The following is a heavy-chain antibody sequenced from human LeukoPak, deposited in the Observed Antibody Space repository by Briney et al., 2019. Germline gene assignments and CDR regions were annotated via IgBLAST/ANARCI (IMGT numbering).Heavy chain of an antibody. Sequence: ASVKVSCKASGYTFTSYGISWVRQAPGQGLEWMGWINPNSGGTNYAQKFQGRVTMTRDTSISTAYMELSRLRSDDTAVYYCARDLDCSGGSCYVHWGQGTLVTVSS. CDR3: ARDLDCSGGSCYVH. V-gene: IGHV1-2*02. CDR2: INPNSGGT. CDR1: GYTFTSYG. D-gene: IGHD2-15*01. J-gene: IGHJ4*02.